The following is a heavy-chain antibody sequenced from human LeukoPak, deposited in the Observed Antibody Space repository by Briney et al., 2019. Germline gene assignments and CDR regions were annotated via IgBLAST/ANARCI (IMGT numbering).Heavy chain of an antibody. CDR2: ISGSGGST. CDR3: AKDGGYYYDSSGRSFDY. CDR1: GFTFSGYA. J-gene: IGHJ4*02. D-gene: IGHD3-22*01. V-gene: IGHV3-23*01. Sequence: GGSLRLSCAASGFTFSGYAMSWVRQAPGKGLEWVSAISGSGGSTYYADSVKGRFTISRDNSKNTLYLQMNSLRAEDTAVYYCAKDGGYYYDSSGRSFDYWGQGTLVTVSS.